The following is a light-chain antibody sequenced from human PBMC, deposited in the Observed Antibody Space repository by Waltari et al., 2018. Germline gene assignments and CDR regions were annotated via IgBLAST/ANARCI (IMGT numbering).Light chain of an antibody. J-gene: IGLJ2*01. CDR1: SRDIGAYNY. Sequence: QSALTQPRSVSGSPGQSVTFSCTGTSRDIGAYNYVSWYQQHPGKAPKLIIFDVSKRPSRVPDLFSGSKSGNTASLTISGLQPEDEADYYCCSYAGSYTLLFGGGTKLTVL. CDR3: CSYAGSYTLL. V-gene: IGLV2-11*01. CDR2: DVS.